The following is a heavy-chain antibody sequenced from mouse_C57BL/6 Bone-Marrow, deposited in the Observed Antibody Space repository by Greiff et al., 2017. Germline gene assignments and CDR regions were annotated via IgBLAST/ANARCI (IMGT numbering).Heavy chain of an antibody. J-gene: IGHJ3*01. CDR1: GFTFTSYG. CDR3: ARRDGYSERFAY. V-gene: IGHV5-6*02. Sequence: EVKLVESGGDLVKPGGSLKLSCAASGFTFTSYGMSWVRQTPDQRLEWVATISSGGSYTYYPDSVKGRFTISRDNANSTLYLQLSSLKSVDTAVCYCARRDGYSERFAYWGQGTLVTVSA. CDR2: ISSGGSYT. D-gene: IGHD2-3*01.